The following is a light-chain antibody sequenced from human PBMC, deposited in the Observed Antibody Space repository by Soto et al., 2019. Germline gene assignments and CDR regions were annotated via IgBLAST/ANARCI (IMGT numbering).Light chain of an antibody. CDR2: EGS. CDR1: SSDVGIYNL. J-gene: IGLJ3*02. V-gene: IGLV2-23*01. CDR3: CSDAGSSTWV. Sequence: QSALPQPASVSGSPGQSITISCTGTSSDVGIYNLVSWYQQHPGKAPKLMIYEGSKRPSGVSNRFSGSKSGNTASLTISGLQAEDEADYYCCSDAGSSTWVFGGGTKLTVL.